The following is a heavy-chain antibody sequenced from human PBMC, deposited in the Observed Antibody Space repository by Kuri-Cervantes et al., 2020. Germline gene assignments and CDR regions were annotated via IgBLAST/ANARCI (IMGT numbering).Heavy chain of an antibody. CDR2: IYYSGST. Sequence: SCTVSGGSISSYYWSWIRQPPGKGLEWIGYIYYSGSTNYNPSLKSRVTISVDTSKNQFSLKLSSVTAADTAIYYCARPGLISVADYYFDSWGQGTLVTVSS. CDR3: ARPGLISVADYYFDS. J-gene: IGHJ4*02. V-gene: IGHV4-59*01. D-gene: IGHD6-19*01. CDR1: GGSISSYY.